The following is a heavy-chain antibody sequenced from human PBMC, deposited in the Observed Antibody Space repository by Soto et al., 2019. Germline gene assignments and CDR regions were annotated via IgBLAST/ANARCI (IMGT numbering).Heavy chain of an antibody. Sequence: ASVQVSCKASGYTFTSYDINWVRQATGQGLEWMGWMNPNSGNTGYAQKFQGRVTMTRNTSISTAYMELSSLRSEDTAVYYCARGLGIGSYYPLDPFEIWGKGTMVIASS. V-gene: IGHV1-8*01. D-gene: IGHD1-26*01. CDR3: ARGLGIGSYYPLDPFEI. CDR2: MNPNSGNT. CDR1: GYTFTSYD. J-gene: IGHJ3*02.